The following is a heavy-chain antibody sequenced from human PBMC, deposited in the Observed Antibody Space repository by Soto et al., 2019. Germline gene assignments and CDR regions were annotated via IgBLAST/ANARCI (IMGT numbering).Heavy chain of an antibody. Sequence: EVQLLESGGGLVQPGGSLRLSCAASVFTFSSYAMSWVRQAPGKGLEWVSAISGSGGSTYYADSVKGRFTISRDNSKNTLYLQMNSLRAEDTAVYYCAKGLLRLNWFDPWGQGTLVTVSS. V-gene: IGHV3-23*01. CDR2: ISGSGGST. D-gene: IGHD6-6*01. CDR1: VFTFSSYA. CDR3: AKGLLRLNWFDP. J-gene: IGHJ5*02.